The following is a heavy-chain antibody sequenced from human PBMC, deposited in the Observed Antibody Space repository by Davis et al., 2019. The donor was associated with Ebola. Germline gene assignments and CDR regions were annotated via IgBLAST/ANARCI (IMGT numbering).Heavy chain of an antibody. D-gene: IGHD1-1*01. Sequence: ASVKVSCKASGYTFTSYGISWVRQAPGQGLEWMGWISAYNGNTNYAQKLQGRVTMTTDTSTSTAYMELSSLTSEDTAVYYCASLIGNNWYYFDYWGQGTLVTVSS. CDR2: ISAYNGNT. J-gene: IGHJ4*02. CDR1: GYTFTSYG. CDR3: ASLIGNNWYYFDY. V-gene: IGHV1-18*04.